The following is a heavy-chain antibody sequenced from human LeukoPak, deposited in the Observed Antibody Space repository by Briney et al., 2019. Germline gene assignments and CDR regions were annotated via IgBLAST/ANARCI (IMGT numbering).Heavy chain of an antibody. D-gene: IGHD6-13*01. J-gene: IGHJ3*02. Sequence: SETLSLTCTVSGDSNSTYYWSWIRQPPWTGLEWIGYIYYSGSTNYNPSLKSRVTISVDTSKHQFSLQLSSVTAADTAVYYCAIGRWSSSWYGDAFDIWGQGTMVTVSS. CDR1: GDSNSTYY. CDR2: IYYSGST. V-gene: IGHV4-59*01. CDR3: AIGRWSSSWYGDAFDI.